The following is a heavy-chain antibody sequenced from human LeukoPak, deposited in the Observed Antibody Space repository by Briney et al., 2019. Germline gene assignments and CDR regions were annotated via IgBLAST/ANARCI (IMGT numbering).Heavy chain of an antibody. Sequence: GGSLRLSCAASGFTFSGSAMHWVRQASGKGLEWVGRIRSKANSYATAYAASVKGRFTISRDDSKNTAYLQMNSLKTEDTAVYYCTRHDQLEPPVWGKRTTVTVSS. J-gene: IGHJ6*04. CDR2: IRSKANSYAT. V-gene: IGHV3-73*01. CDR3: TRHDQLEPPV. CDR1: GFTFSGSA. D-gene: IGHD1-1*01.